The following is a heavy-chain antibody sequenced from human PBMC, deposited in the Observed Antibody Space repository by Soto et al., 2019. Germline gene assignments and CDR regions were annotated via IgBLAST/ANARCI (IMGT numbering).Heavy chain of an antibody. J-gene: IGHJ4*02. CDR1: GFTFDDYA. CDR2: ISWNSGSI. CDR3: ANAGFWRGYYSLVGY. D-gene: IGHD3-3*01. V-gene: IGHV3-9*01. Sequence: EVQLVESGGGLVQPGRSLRLSCAASGFTFDDYAMHWVRQAPGKGLEWVSGISWNSGSIGYAGSVKGRFTISRYNAKTSLLLQMNGLRAEDTALYSCANAGFWRGYYSLVGYWGQGSLGTVSA.